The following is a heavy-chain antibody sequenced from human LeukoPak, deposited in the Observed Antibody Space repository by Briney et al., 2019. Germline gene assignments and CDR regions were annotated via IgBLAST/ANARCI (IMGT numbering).Heavy chain of an antibody. J-gene: IGHJ4*02. CDR1: GYSISSGYY. D-gene: IGHD5-24*01. Sequence: SETLSLTCTVSGYSISSGYYWGWIRQPPGKGLEWIGYIYYSGSTNYNPSLKSRVTISVDTSKNQFSLKMSSVTAADTAVYYCAKKTPPPAREDYWGQGTLVTVSS. CDR2: IYYSGST. CDR3: AKKTPPPAREDY. V-gene: IGHV4-61*05.